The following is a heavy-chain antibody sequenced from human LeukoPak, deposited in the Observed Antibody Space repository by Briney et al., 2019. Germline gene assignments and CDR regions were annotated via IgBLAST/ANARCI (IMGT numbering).Heavy chain of an antibody. Sequence: GGSLRLSRAASGFTCSNYGMHWVRQAPGKGLEWVAFIRNDGSTVYNADSVKGRFTISRDNSEGMVYLQMSSLRPEDTAVYYCAKDHPVFEYWGQGTLVTVSS. CDR2: IRNDGSTV. CDR1: GFTCSNYG. J-gene: IGHJ4*02. V-gene: IGHV3-30*02. CDR3: AKDHPVFEY.